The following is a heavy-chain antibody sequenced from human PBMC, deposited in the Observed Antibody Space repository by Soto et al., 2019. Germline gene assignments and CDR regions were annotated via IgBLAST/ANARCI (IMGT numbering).Heavy chain of an antibody. D-gene: IGHD6-19*01. V-gene: IGHV3-21*01. Sequence: PGGFLRLSCAASGFTFSSYSMNWVRQAPGKGLEWVSSISSSSSYIYYADSVKGRFTISRDNAKNSLYLQMNSLRAEDTAVYYCARLAVAAPDAFDIWGQGTMVTVSS. CDR2: ISSSSSYI. J-gene: IGHJ3*02. CDR1: GFTFSSYS. CDR3: ARLAVAAPDAFDI.